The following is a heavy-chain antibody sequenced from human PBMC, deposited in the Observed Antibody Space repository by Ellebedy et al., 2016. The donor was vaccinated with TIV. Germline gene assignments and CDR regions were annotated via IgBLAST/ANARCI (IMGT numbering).Heavy chain of an antibody. D-gene: IGHD3-16*01. CDR3: ARDRGERGLLSFFDD. Sequence: GGSLRLSCAASGFTFSSYAMSWVRQAPGKGLEWVANIKYDGSEKHYVDSGKGRFTISRDNAKNSLYLQMNSLRAEDTAVYYCARDRGERGLLSFFDDWGQGTLVTVST. CDR2: IKYDGSEK. CDR1: GFTFSSYA. V-gene: IGHV3-7*01. J-gene: IGHJ4*02.